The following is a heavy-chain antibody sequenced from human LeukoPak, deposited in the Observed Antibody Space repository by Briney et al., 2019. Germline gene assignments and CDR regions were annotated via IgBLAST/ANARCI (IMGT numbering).Heavy chain of an antibody. CDR2: IHTSGDT. Sequence: GGSLRLSCAASGLTGSHNCVSWVRQAPGKGLEWVSAIHTSGDTCYADSVKGRFTISRDTSKNTLYLQINSLRVEDTAVYYCIVFGDSNHWGQGTLVTVSS. CDR3: IVFGDSNH. J-gene: IGHJ5*02. CDR1: GLTGSHNC. D-gene: IGHD4-17*01. V-gene: IGHV3-53*01.